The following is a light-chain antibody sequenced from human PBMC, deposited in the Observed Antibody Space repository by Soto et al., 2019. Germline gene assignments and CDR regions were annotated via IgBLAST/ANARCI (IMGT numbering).Light chain of an antibody. CDR1: SSDVGGYNY. Sequence: QSVLTQPASVSGSPGQSITISCTGTSSDVGGYNYVSWYQQHRGKVPKVMIYDVSNRPSGVSNRFSGSKSGNTASLTISGLQTEDEADYYCSSYTTSSTVVFGGGTKLTVL. CDR2: DVS. J-gene: IGLJ2*01. CDR3: SSYTTSSTVV. V-gene: IGLV2-14*01.